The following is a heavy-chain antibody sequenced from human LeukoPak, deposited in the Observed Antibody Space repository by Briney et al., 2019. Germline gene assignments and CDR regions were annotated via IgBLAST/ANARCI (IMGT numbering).Heavy chain of an antibody. CDR2: IYTSGST. CDR3: ARMGNYYDSSGYYYKKWRDAFDI. Sequence: SETLSLTCTVSGGSISSGSYYWSWIRQPAGKGLEWIGRIYTSGSTNYNPSLKSRVTISLDTSKNQFSLKLTSVTAADTAVYYCARMGNYYDSSGYYYKKWRDAFDIWGQGTMVTVSS. CDR1: GGSISSGSYY. V-gene: IGHV4-61*02. D-gene: IGHD3-22*01. J-gene: IGHJ3*02.